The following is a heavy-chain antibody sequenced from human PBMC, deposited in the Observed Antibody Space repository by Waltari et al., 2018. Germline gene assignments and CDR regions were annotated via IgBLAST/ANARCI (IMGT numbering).Heavy chain of an antibody. CDR3: ARDKGVEPTTRFDY. J-gene: IGHJ4*02. V-gene: IGHV3-53*01. CDR1: AFSVSSHD. Sequence: EVQLVASGGGLIQPGGSLRLSCAAPAFSVSSHDMTWVRQAPGKGLEWLSIVTSGDKTYYADSVKGRFTISRDNSKNTLYLEMSSLTAEDTAVYYCARDKGVEPTTRFDYWGQGTLVTVSS. D-gene: IGHD1-26*01. CDR2: VTSGDKT.